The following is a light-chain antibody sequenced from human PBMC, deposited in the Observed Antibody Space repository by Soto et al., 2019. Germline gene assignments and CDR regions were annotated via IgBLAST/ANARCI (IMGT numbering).Light chain of an antibody. J-gene: IGKJ2*01. Sequence: DIQMTQSPSTLSASVGDRVTITCRASQTINSWLAWYQQKPGTAPKVLIYDVSSLQSGVPSRFSGSGSGTEFTLTISSLHPDDFATYYCQEYDSYSSTFGQGTKVDI. CDR1: QTINSW. V-gene: IGKV1-5*01. CDR2: DVS. CDR3: QEYDSYSST.